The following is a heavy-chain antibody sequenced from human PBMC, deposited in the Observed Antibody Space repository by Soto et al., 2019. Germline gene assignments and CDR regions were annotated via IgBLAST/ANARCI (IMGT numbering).Heavy chain of an antibody. Sequence: GASVKVSCKASGYTFTDYYMHWVRQAPGQGFEWMGRISPKSGGTNYAQKFQGRVTMTWDTSLNTAYMELSSLTPEDTAVYYCARPPGYISDWYYFDLWGQGTLVTVSS. J-gene: IGHJ4*02. V-gene: IGHV1-2*02. D-gene: IGHD3-9*01. CDR1: GYTFTDYY. CDR3: ARPPGYISDWYYFDL. CDR2: ISPKSGGT.